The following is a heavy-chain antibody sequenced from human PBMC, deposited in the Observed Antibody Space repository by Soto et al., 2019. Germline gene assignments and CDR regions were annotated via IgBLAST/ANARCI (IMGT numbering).Heavy chain of an antibody. V-gene: IGHV3-9*01. J-gene: IGHJ5*01. CDR1: GFSFYGYA. CDR2: LTWRGDSI. D-gene: IGHD5-12*01. CDR3: AKDRYDLSWYEVAPDS. Sequence: GGYLRLSSTASGFSFYGYAILRVRQGPGQGLAWGAGLTWRGDSIAYADSVKGRFTISREDVKGSVLLQMSTLRPEDTGLYYCAKDRYDLSWYEVAPDSWGHGTPVPVSS.